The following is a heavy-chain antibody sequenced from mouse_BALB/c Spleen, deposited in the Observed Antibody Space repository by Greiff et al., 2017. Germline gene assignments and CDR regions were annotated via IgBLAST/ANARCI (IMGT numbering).Heavy chain of an antibody. D-gene: IGHD2-1*01. J-gene: IGHJ1*01. CDR1: GFNIKDTY. V-gene: IGHV14-3*02. CDR2: IDPANGNT. Sequence: EVQLHQSGAELVKPGASVKLSCTASGFNIKDTYMHWVKQRPEQGLEWIGRIDPANGNTKYDPKFQGKATITADTSSNTAYLQLSSLTSEDTAVYYCAGGGNYWYFDVWGEGTTVTVSS. CDR3: AGGGNYWYFDV.